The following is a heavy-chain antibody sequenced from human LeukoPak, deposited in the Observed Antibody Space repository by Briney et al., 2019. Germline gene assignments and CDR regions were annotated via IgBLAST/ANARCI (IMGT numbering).Heavy chain of an antibody. D-gene: IGHD4-17*01. CDR3: ARMTTGHDY. CDR1: GTSFTSYY. CDR2: VNHSGYN. Sequence: SETLSLTCGVSGTSFTSYYWSWIRQTPGRGLEWIGEVNHSGYNTMNPSLKSRVTISVDTSKNQFSLMMTSVTAADTAVYFCARMTTGHDYWGQGNLVTVSA. V-gene: IGHV4-34*01. J-gene: IGHJ4*02.